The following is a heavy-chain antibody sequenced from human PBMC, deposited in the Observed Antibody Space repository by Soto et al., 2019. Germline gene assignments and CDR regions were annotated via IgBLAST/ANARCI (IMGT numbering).Heavy chain of an antibody. CDR3: ARGDQGFDY. D-gene: IGHD3-16*01. V-gene: IGHV6-1*01. Sequence: SHTLSLPCAISGYSVSSNSAALNWIRQSPSRGLEWLGRTYYMSKWFNNYALSVKSRITINPDTSKNQFSLQLNSVTPEDTAVYYCARGDQGFDYWGQGTLVTVSS. CDR2: TYYMSKWFN. CDR1: GYSVSSNSAA. J-gene: IGHJ4*02.